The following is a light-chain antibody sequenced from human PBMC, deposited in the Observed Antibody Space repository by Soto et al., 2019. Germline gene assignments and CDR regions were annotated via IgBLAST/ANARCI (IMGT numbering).Light chain of an antibody. V-gene: IGKV1-6*01. Sequence: IQLTQSPSSLSASVGDRVTITCRASQGIRSALGWYQQKPGKVPKLLIYAASTLQSGVPSRFSGSGSGTDFTLTISSLQPEDFATYYCLQKYFYPFTFGPGTKVDIK. CDR1: QGIRSA. J-gene: IGKJ3*01. CDR3: LQKYFYPFT. CDR2: AAS.